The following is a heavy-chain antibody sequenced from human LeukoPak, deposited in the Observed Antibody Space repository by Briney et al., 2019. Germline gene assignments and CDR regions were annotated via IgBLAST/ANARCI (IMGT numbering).Heavy chain of an antibody. D-gene: IGHD4-17*01. V-gene: IGHV1-69-2*01. CDR1: GGTFSSYA. J-gene: IGHJ5*02. CDR3: ATERTA. CDR2: VDPEDGET. Sequence: ASVKVSCKASGGTFSSYAISWVRQAPGKGLEWMGLVDPEDGETIYAEKFQGRVTITADTSTDTAYMELSSLRSEDTAVYYCATERTAWGQGTLVTVSS.